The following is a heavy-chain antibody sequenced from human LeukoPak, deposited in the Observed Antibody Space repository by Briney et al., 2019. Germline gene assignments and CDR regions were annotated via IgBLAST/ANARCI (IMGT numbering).Heavy chain of an antibody. CDR1: GYTFTGYY. J-gene: IGHJ4*02. V-gene: IGHV1-2*02. CDR3: ARDLGTGDYFVY. D-gene: IGHD7-27*01. Sequence: EASVKVSCKASGYTFTGYYMHWVRQAAGQGLEWMGWINPNSGGTNYAQKFQGRVTMTRDTSISTAYMELSRLRSDDTAVYYCARDLGTGDYFVYWGQGTLVTVSS. CDR2: INPNSGGT.